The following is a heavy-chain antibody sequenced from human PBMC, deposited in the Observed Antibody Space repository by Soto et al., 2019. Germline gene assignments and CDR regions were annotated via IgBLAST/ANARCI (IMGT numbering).Heavy chain of an antibody. CDR2: ISSSGSTI. D-gene: IGHD4-17*01. J-gene: IGHJ2*01. CDR3: ARRRGPDYGDYGPRVYWYFEL. V-gene: IGHV3-11*01. CDR1: GCTFSDYY. Sequence: QVQLVESGGGLVQPGGSLRLSCAASGCTFSDYYMRWLRQAPGKGLEWVSYISSSGSTIYYADSVKGRFPISRDNAKNSLYLQMKSLRDEDTAVYYCARRRGPDYGDYGPRVYWYFELWGRGTLVTVSS.